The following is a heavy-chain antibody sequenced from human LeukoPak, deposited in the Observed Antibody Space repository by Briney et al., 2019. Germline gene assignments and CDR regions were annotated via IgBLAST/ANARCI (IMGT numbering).Heavy chain of an antibody. CDR2: MKPNSGNT. V-gene: IGHV1-8*02. Sequence: ASVKVSCKASGYTFTSYDINWVRQATGQGREGGGWMKPNSGNTGYAQKFQGRVTMTRDTSISTAYMELSSLRSEDTAVYYCAMLDGSGTYHYGMDVWGQGTTVTVSS. CDR1: GYTFTSYD. J-gene: IGHJ6*02. CDR3: AMLDGSGTYHYGMDV. D-gene: IGHD3-10*01.